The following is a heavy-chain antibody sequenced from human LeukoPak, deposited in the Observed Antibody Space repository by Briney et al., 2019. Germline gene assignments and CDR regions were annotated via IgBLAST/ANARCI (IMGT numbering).Heavy chain of an antibody. V-gene: IGHV3-23*01. CDR3: AKARWGYCSSTSCPRPPFDY. D-gene: IGHD2-2*01. J-gene: IGHJ4*02. CDR2: ISGSGGST. Sequence: GGSLRLSCAASGFTLSSYAMSWVRQAPGKGLEWVSAISGSGGSTYYADSVKGRFTISRDNSKNTLYLQMNSLRAEDTAVYYCAKARWGYCSSTSCPRPPFDYWGQGTLVTVSS. CDR1: GFTLSSYA.